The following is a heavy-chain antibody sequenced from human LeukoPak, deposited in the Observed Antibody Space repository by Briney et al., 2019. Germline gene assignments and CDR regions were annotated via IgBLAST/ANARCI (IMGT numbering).Heavy chain of an antibody. J-gene: IGHJ4*02. V-gene: IGHV4-59*02. CDR2: IHYTGNT. CDR3: ARSRIQLWLYYFDY. CDR1: GASVRGYY. D-gene: IGHD5-18*01. Sequence: SETLSLTCTVSGASVRGYYWSWIRQPPGKGLEWIGYIHYTGNTDYNPSLTSRVTMSVDTSKNQFSLMLTSVTAADTAVYYCARSRIQLWLYYFDYWGQGTLVTVSS.